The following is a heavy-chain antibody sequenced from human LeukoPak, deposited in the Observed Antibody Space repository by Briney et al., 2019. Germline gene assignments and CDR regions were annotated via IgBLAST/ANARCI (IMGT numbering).Heavy chain of an antibody. Sequence: SETLSLTCSVSGGSINDYYWSWIRQPPGKGLEWIGCIYSSGSTTYNPSLKSRVTVSVDTSNNQFSLTLNSVTAADTAVYYCARVMGDYYDSSGYYRRSDVFDIWGQGTMLIVSS. D-gene: IGHD3-22*01. CDR3: ARVMGDYYDSSGYYRRSDVFDI. J-gene: IGHJ3*02. CDR2: IYSSGST. V-gene: IGHV4-59*01. CDR1: GGSINDYY.